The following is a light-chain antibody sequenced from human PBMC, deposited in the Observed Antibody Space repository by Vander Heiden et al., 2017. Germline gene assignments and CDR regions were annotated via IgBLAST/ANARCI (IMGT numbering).Light chain of an antibody. Sequence: SYELPQPPSVSVSPRQTASITCSGDKLGDKYACWYQQKPGQSPVLVIYQDSKRPSGIPERFSGSNSGNTATLTISGTQAMDEADYYCQAWDSSTSHVVFGGGTKLTVL. V-gene: IGLV3-1*01. CDR1: KLGDKY. CDR3: QAWDSSTSHVV. J-gene: IGLJ2*01. CDR2: QDS.